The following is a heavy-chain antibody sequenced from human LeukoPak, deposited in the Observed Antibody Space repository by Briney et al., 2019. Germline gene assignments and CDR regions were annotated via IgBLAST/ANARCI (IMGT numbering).Heavy chain of an antibody. CDR3: ARAGYYASADY. CDR1: GGSFSGYY. CDR2: IYYSGST. J-gene: IGHJ4*02. V-gene: IGHV4-34*11. D-gene: IGHD3-10*01. Sequence: SETLSLTCAVYGGSFSGYYWSWIRQPPGKGLEWIGYIYYSGSTSHNPSLKSRATISVDTSKNQFSLKLSSVTAADTAVYYCARAGYYASADYWGQGTLVTVSS.